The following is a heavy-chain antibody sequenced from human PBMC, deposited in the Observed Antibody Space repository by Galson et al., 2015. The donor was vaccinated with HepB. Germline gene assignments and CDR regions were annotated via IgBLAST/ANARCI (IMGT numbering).Heavy chain of an antibody. J-gene: IGHJ6*02. D-gene: IGHD4-17*01. CDR3: ARESRFTVTTRGTYYYYGMDV. CDR1: GGTFSSYA. Sequence: SVKVSCKASGGTFSSYAISWVRQAPGQGLEWMGGIIPIFGTANYAQKFQGRVTITADESTSTAYMELSSLRSEDTAVYYCARESRFTVTTRGTYYYYGMDVWGQGTTVTVSS. V-gene: IGHV1-69*13. CDR2: IIPIFGTA.